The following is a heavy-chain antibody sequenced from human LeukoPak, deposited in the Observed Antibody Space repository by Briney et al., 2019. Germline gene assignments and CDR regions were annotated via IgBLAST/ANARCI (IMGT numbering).Heavy chain of an antibody. V-gene: IGHV3-53*05. J-gene: IGHJ4*02. CDR3: AKDQGRIQLYLLPYFDY. CDR2: IYSVDGT. D-gene: IGHD5-18*01. CDR1: GFTFNSYA. Sequence: GSLRLSCAASGFTFNSYAMSWVRQAPGKGLEWVSVIYSVDGTYYADSVKGRFTISRDNSKNTLYLQMNSLRAEDTAVYYCAKDQGRIQLYLLPYFDYWGQGTLVTVSS.